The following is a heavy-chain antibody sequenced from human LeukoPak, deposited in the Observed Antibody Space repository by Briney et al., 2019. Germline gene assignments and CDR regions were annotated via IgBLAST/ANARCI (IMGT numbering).Heavy chain of an antibody. V-gene: IGHV5-51*01. CDR1: GYNFSNYW. CDR2: IHPGDSST. D-gene: IGHD3-22*01. J-gene: IGHJ4*02. Sequence: GESLKISCKGFGYNFSNYWIGWGRQMPGKGLEWMGIIHPGDSSTRYSPSLQGQVTILSDKSINTAYLQWSSLKASDTAMYYCARRRDYYDSSPNYHDYWGQGTLVTVSS. CDR3: ARRRDYYDSSPNYHDY.